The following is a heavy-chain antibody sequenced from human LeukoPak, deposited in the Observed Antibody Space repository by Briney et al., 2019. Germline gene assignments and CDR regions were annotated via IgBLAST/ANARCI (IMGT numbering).Heavy chain of an antibody. V-gene: IGHV3-48*01. J-gene: IGHJ4*02. Sequence: PGGPVRLFCAPCGFIFSRYSMHGVREAREKGVEWVSYICCISRSIYYTGSVTVRLTISRDNAKNSLYLQMNSLRAEDTAVYYCAREVSHCSSTSCSSGDYWGQGTLVTVSS. CDR1: GFIFSRYS. CDR3: AREVSHCSSTSCSSGDY. D-gene: IGHD2-2*01. CDR2: ICCISRSI.